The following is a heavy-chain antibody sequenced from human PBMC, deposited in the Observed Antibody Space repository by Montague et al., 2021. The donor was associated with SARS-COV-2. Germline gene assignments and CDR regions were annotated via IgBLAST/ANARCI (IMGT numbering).Heavy chain of an antibody. J-gene: IGHJ5*02. CDR1: AGAIRDTDYF. V-gene: IGHV4-39*01. Sequence: SETLSLTCTVSAGAIRDTDYFWGWIRQPPGKGLEWIGSIYYSGTTYHNPSLKSRVTISVDTSKNQFSLKLSSVTAPDTAVYFCARHRDNLGSLNWFAPWGQGTLVTVSS. CDR2: IYYSGTT. CDR3: ARHRDNLGSLNWFAP. D-gene: IGHD3-16*01.